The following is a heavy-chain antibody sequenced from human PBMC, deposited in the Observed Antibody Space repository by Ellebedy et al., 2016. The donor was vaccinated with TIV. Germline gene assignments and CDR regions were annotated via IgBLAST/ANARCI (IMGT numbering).Heavy chain of an antibody. Sequence: GESLKISCTASGFTFGDFAISWVRQAPGKGLEWVGFIGSKGYGGTTQYAASVKGRFTISRDDSKSIAYLQMNSLKTEDTALYYCTREAANWNYLYYYYNGMDVWGQGTTVTVSS. J-gene: IGHJ6*02. V-gene: IGHV3-49*04. CDR3: TREAANWNYLYYYYNGMDV. CDR2: IGSKGYGGTT. CDR1: GFTFGDFA. D-gene: IGHD1-7*01.